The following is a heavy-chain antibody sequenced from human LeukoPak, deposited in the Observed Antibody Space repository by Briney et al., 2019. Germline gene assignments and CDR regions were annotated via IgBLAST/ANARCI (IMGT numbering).Heavy chain of an antibody. D-gene: IGHD6-19*01. CDR3: AREARFALPVVGSGDY. J-gene: IGHJ4*02. CDR1: GGSISSSDYY. Sequence: SETLSLTCSVSGGSISSSDYYWGWIRQPPGKGLEWIGTMFYNGATKSNPSLSGRVTMSIDTSKNQFSLKLRSVTAADTAVYYCAREARFALPVVGSGDYWGQGTLVTVSS. V-gene: IGHV4-39*07. CDR2: MFYNGAT.